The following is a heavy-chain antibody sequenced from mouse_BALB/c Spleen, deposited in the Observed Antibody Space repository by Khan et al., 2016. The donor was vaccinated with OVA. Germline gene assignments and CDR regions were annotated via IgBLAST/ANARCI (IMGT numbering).Heavy chain of an antibody. J-gene: IGHJ4*01. Sequence: QVQLKESGPGLVAPSQSLSITCTVSGFSLTGYGVNWVRQPPGKGLEWLGMIWGEGSTDYNSALKSRLSISKDNSKSHVFLKMNSLQTDDTARYXCASDRGLGRAIDYWGQGTSVTVSS. CDR1: GFSLTGYG. D-gene: IGHD4-1*01. CDR2: IWGEGST. V-gene: IGHV2-6-7*01. CDR3: ASDRGLGRAIDY.